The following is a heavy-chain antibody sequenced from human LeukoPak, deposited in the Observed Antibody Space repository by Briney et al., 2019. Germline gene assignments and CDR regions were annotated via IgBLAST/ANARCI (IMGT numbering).Heavy chain of an antibody. CDR1: GGTFSSYA. J-gene: IGHJ4*02. D-gene: IGHD3-22*01. CDR3: ARTYGHDSSGYYYEDGPAFDY. V-gene: IGHV1-69*05. Sequence: PGSSVKVSCKASGGTFSSYAISWVRQAPGQGLEWMGGIIPIFGTANYAQKFQGRVTITTVESTSTAYMELSSLRSEDTAVYYCARTYGHDSSGYYYEDGPAFDYWGQGTLVTVSP. CDR2: IIPIFGTA.